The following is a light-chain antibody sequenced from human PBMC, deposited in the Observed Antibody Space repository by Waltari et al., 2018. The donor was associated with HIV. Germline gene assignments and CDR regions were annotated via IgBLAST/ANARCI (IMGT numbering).Light chain of an antibody. J-gene: IGLJ3*02. V-gene: IGLV2-23*02. CDR2: EVS. CDR3: CSYAGINTWV. CDR1: SSDVGCYNL. Sequence: SALTQPASVSGSPGQSITISCTGTSSDVGCYNLVYWYQQHPGKAPKLMIYEVSKWPYGVSKRFSCSNAGNTTSLTISVLQSEDRADFYGCSYAGINTWVFGGGTKLPVL.